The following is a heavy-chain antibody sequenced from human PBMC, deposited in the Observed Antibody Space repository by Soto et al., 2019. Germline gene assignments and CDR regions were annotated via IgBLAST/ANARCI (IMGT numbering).Heavy chain of an antibody. J-gene: IGHJ4*02. CDR2: IYYSGST. D-gene: IGHD3-16*02. Sequence: QVQLQESGPGLVKPSQTLSLTCTVSGGSISSGGYYWSWIRQHPGKGLEWIGYIYYSGSTYYNPSLESRVTISVDTSKNQFSLKLSSVTAADTAVYYCARVQRGELSLNFDYWGQGTLVTVSS. CDR3: ARVQRGELSLNFDY. CDR1: GGSISSGGYY. V-gene: IGHV4-31*03.